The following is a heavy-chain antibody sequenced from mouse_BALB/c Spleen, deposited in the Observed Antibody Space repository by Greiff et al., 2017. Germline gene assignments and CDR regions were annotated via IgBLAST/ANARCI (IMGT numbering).Heavy chain of an antibody. Sequence: VQLKESGPGLVKPSQTVSLTCTVTGISITTGNYRWSWIRQFPGNKLEWIGYIYYSGTITYNPSLTSRTTITRDTSKNQFFLEMNSLTAEDTATYYCARAHRYDGFAYWGQGTLVTVSA. CDR3: ARAHRYDGFAY. CDR2: IYYSGTI. D-gene: IGHD2-14*01. J-gene: IGHJ3*01. CDR1: GISITTGNYR. V-gene: IGHV3-5*02.